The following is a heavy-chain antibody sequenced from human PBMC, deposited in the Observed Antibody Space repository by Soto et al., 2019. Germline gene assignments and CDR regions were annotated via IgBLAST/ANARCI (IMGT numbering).Heavy chain of an antibody. CDR2: IYYSGST. J-gene: IGHJ6*02. D-gene: IGHD6-19*01. Sequence: LSLTCTVSGGSINNYYWSWIRQPPGKGLEWIGYIYYSGSTNYNPSLKSRVNISVDTSKNQVSLNLNSVTAADTAVYYCARERHSGNYGMDVWGLGTTVTVSS. V-gene: IGHV4-59*01. CDR3: ARERHSGNYGMDV. CDR1: GGSINNYY.